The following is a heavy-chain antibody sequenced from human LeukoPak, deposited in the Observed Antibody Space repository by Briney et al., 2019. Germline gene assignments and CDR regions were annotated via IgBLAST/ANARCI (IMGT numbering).Heavy chain of an antibody. CDR2: IYNSGST. D-gene: IGHD5-18*01. Sequence: PSETLSLTCTVSGGSISRYYWSWIRQPPGKGLEWVGFIYNSGSTTYNPSLKSRVTISVDTSMNQFSLKLSSVAAAVTAVYYCARGTYNYGSGYWGPGTLVTVSS. J-gene: IGHJ4*02. V-gene: IGHV4-59*01. CDR3: ARGTYNYGSGY. CDR1: GGSISRYY.